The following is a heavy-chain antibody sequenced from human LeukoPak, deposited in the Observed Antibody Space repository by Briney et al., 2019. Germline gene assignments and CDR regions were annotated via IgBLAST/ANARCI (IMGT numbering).Heavy chain of an antibody. CDR3: AKVRGGYSGSYTGH. CDR2: ISGSDGST. D-gene: IGHD1-26*01. J-gene: IGHJ4*02. Sequence: GSLRLSCAASGFTFSSYAMSWVRQAPGKGLEWVSGISGSDGSTYYADSVKGRFTISRDNSKNTLYLQMNSLRAEDTAVYYCAKVRGGYSGSYTGHWGQGTLVTVSS. CDR1: GFTFSSYA. V-gene: IGHV3-23*01.